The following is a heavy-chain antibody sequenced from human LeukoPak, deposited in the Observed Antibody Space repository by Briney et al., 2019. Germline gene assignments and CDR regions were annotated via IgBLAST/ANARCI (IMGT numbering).Heavy chain of an antibody. D-gene: IGHD2-2*01. CDR3: TTDDIVVVLAAIGYYYGMDV. CDR1: GFTFSNAW. J-gene: IGHJ6*04. CDR2: IKSKTDGGTT. Sequence: PGGSLKLSCAASGFTFSNAWMSWVRQAPGKGLEWVGRIKSKTDGGTTDYAAPVKGRFAISRDDSKNTLYLQMNSLKTENTAVYYCTTDDIVVVLAAIGYYYGMDVWGKGTTVTVSS. V-gene: IGHV3-15*01.